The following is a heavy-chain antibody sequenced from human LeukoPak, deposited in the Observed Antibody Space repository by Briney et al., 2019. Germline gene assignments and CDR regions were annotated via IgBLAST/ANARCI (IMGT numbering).Heavy chain of an antibody. V-gene: IGHV4-61*02. J-gene: IGHJ4*02. CDR2: IYTSGST. CDR1: GGSISSGSYY. D-gene: IGHD3-10*01. Sequence: PSQTLSLTCTVSGGSISSGSYYWCCLRQPAGKRLEWIGRIYTSGSTNYNPSLKIRVTISVDTSKNQFSLKLSSVTAADTAVYYCARGSFARGVIPADYWGQGTLVTVSS. CDR3: ARGSFARGVIPADY.